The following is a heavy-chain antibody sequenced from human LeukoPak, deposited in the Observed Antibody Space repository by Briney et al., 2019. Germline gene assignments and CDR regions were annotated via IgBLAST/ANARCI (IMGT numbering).Heavy chain of an antibody. Sequence: PSETLSLTCTVSGGSISSYYWSWIRQPPGKGLEWIGYIYYSGSTNYNPSLKSRVTISVDTSKNQFSLKLSSVTAADTAVYYCARTGGGYCSSTSCYEDFDYWGQGTLVTVSS. D-gene: IGHD2-2*01. J-gene: IGHJ4*02. V-gene: IGHV4-59*01. CDR1: GGSISSYY. CDR3: ARTGGGYCSSTSCYEDFDY. CDR2: IYYSGST.